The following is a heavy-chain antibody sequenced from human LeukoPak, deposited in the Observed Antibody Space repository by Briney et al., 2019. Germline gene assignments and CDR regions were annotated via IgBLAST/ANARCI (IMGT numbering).Heavy chain of an antibody. Sequence: SETLSLTCTVSGGSLSSYYWSWIRQPPGKGLEWIGYIYYSGSTNYNPSLKSRVTISVATSKNQFSLKLICVTAADAAVDYCARYCRSTSCYNSGYYYYYMDVWGKGTTVTVSS. J-gene: IGHJ6*03. CDR1: GGSLSSYY. CDR3: ARYCRSTSCYNSGYYYYYMDV. CDR2: IYYSGST. D-gene: IGHD2-2*02. V-gene: IGHV4-59*01.